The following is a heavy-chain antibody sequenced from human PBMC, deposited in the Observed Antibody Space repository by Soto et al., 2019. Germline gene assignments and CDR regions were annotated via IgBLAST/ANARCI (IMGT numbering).Heavy chain of an antibody. D-gene: IGHD6-13*01. CDR2: IIPILGIA. J-gene: IGHJ5*02. CDR1: GGTFSSYT. V-gene: IGHV1-69*02. CDR3: ARALRAAAATGWFDP. Sequence: QVQLVQSGAEVKKPGSSVKVSCKASGGTFSSYTISWVRQAPGQGLEWMGRIIPILGIANYAQKFQGRVTITADKSASTAYMELSSVRSEDTAVYYCARALRAAAATGWFDPWGQGTLVTVSS.